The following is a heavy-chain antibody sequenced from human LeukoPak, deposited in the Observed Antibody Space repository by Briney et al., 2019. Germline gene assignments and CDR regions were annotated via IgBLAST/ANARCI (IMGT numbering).Heavy chain of an antibody. V-gene: IGHV3-23*01. D-gene: IGHD6-19*01. CDR1: GFTFSSYA. Sequence: GGSLRLSCAASGFTFSSYAMSWVRQAPGKGLEWVSAISGSGGSTYYADSVKGRFTISRDNSKNTLYLQMNSLRAEDTAVYYCAKVGIAVAGKVLYYSDYWGQGTLVTVSS. J-gene: IGHJ4*02. CDR3: AKVGIAVAGKVLYYSDY. CDR2: ISGSGGST.